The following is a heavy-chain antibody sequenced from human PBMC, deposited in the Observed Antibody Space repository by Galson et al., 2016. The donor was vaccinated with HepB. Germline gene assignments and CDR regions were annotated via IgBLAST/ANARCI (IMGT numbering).Heavy chain of an antibody. CDR1: GGSFSGCY. V-gene: IGHV4-34*01. CDR2: INHSGGT. J-gene: IGHJ4*02. CDR3: ARAGNGNGDS. Sequence: LSLTCAVYGGSFSGCYWSWIRQSPGKGLEWIGEINHSGGTNYNPSLKSRVAMSLDTSKNQFSLKLTSVTPADTAVYYCARAGNGNGDSWGQGTPVTVSS. D-gene: IGHD2-8*01.